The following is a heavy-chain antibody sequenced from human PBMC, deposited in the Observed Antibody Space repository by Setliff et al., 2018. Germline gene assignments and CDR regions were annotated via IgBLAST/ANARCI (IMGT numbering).Heavy chain of an antibody. V-gene: IGHV4-30-4*08. Sequence: PSETLSLTCTVSGGSISSGDYYWSWIRQPPGKGLEWIGYIYYSGSTNYNPSLKSRVTISVDTSKNQFSLKLSSVTAADTAVYYCARGRRGVRGVIVTFDYWGQGTLVTVSS. J-gene: IGHJ4*02. CDR3: ARGRRGVRGVIVTFDY. D-gene: IGHD3-10*01. CDR1: GGSISSGDYY. CDR2: IYYSGST.